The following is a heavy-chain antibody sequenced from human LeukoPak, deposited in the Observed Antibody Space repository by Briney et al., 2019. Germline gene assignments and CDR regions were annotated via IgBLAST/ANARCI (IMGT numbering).Heavy chain of an antibody. J-gene: IGHJ4*02. Sequence: SETLSLTCTVSGGSISSYYWSWIRQPAGKGLEWIGRIYTSGSTNYNPSLKSRVTMSVDTSKNQFSLKLSSLTAADTAVYYCARGYDSSGYLPLSYWGQGTLVTVSS. D-gene: IGHD3-22*01. V-gene: IGHV4-4*07. CDR1: GGSISSYY. CDR2: IYTSGST. CDR3: ARGYDSSGYLPLSY.